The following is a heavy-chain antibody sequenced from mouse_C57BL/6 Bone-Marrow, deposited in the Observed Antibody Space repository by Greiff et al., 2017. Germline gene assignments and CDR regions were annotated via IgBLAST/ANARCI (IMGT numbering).Heavy chain of an antibody. CDR3: ARLKGATAPDWYFDV. J-gene: IGHJ1*03. D-gene: IGHD1-2*01. CDR2: IYPRSGNT. Sequence: QVQLQQSGAELARPGASVKLSCKASGYTFTSYGISWVKQRTGQGLEWIGEIYPRSGNTYYNEKFKGKAPLTADKSSSTAYMELRSLTSEDSAVYFCARLKGATAPDWYFDVWGTGTTVTVSS. V-gene: IGHV1-81*01. CDR1: GYTFTSYG.